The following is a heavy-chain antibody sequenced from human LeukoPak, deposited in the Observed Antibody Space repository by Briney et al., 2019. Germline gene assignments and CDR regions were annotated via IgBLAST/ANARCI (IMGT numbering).Heavy chain of an antibody. D-gene: IGHD3-3*01. Sequence: SETLSLTCTVSGGFISGYYWSWIRQSPGRGLEWLGYIYDSGSTKYNPSLKSRVTISVDASKNQISLKLTSMTAADTAVYYCARARGLARRVWSGREYYFDYWGQGTLVTVSS. J-gene: IGHJ4*02. CDR2: IYDSGST. V-gene: IGHV4-59*01. CDR3: ARARGLARRVWSGREYYFDY. CDR1: GGFISGYY.